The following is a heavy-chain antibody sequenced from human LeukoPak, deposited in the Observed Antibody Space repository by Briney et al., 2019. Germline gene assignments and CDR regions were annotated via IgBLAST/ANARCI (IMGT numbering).Heavy chain of an antibody. CDR1: GGTFSSYT. Sequence: ASVKVSCKASGGTFSSYTISWVRQAPGQGLEWMGRIIPILGIANYAQKFQGRVTITADKSTSTAYMELSSLRSEDTAVYYCARDPGEYSEYTPDYWGQGTLVTVSS. J-gene: IGHJ4*02. CDR2: IIPILGIA. D-gene: IGHD6-6*01. V-gene: IGHV1-69*04. CDR3: ARDPGEYSEYTPDY.